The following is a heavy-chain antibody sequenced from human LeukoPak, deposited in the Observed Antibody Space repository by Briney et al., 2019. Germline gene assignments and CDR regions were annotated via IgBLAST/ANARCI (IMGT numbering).Heavy chain of an antibody. J-gene: IGHJ6*03. V-gene: IGHV3-74*01. CDR1: GPTFSSHW. Sequence: GGSLRLSCAASGPTFSSHWVHWVRQAPGKGLVWVARINEDGSFVSYADPVKGRFTISRDNAKNTLYLQMNSLTAGDTAVYYCARGPPRGKYYYMDVWGKGTTVTVSS. CDR3: ARGPPRGKYYYMDV. CDR2: INEDGSFV. D-gene: IGHD1-1*01.